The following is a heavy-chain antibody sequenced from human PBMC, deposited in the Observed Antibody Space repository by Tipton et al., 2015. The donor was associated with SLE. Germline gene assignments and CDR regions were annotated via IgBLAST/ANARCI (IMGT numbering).Heavy chain of an antibody. CDR1: GFIFSSYA. D-gene: IGHD3-10*01. V-gene: IGHV3-30-3*01. CDR2: ISYDGSNK. J-gene: IGHJ6*03. Sequence: SLRLSCAASGFIFSSYAVHWVRQAPGKGLEWLAVISYDGSNKYYADSVKGRFTISRDNSENKLYLQMNSLRAEDTAVYYCARAYGSGSRYYYYYYMDVWGKGTTVTVSS. CDR3: ARAYGSGSRYYYYYYMDV.